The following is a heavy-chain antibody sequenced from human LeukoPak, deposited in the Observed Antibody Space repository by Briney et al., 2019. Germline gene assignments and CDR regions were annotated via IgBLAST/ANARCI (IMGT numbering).Heavy chain of an antibody. D-gene: IGHD1-26*01. J-gene: IGHJ4*02. CDR2: ISGSGGTT. Sequence: GGSLRLSCAASGFTFSNYAMGWVRRAPGKGLEWVSGISGSGGTTYYADSVKGRFTISRDNSKNTLYLQMNSLRAEDTAVYYSAVGSYLGRNFDYWGQGTLVTVSS. V-gene: IGHV3-23*01. CDR3: AVGSYLGRNFDY. CDR1: GFTFSNYA.